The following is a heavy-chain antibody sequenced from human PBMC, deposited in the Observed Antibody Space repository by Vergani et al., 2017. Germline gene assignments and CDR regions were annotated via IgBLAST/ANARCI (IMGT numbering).Heavy chain of an antibody. Sequence: QVQLVESEGGVVQPGRSLTLSCVASGFTFSSHGMHWVRQAPGKGIEWVAYIGKDGINTRYRDAVKGRFTVSRDNSKDILYLQMDSLGSEDTALYYCAKYLRDATDGLPDSWGPGTLVIVSS. D-gene: IGHD2-21*02. CDR1: GFTFSSHG. CDR2: IGKDGINT. V-gene: IGHV3-30*02. J-gene: IGHJ4*02. CDR3: AKYLRDATDGLPDS.